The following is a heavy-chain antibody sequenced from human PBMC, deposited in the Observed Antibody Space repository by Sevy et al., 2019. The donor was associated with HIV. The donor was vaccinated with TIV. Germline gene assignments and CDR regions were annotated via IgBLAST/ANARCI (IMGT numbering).Heavy chain of an antibody. J-gene: IGHJ6*02. V-gene: IGHV3-30*18. CDR1: GFTFSSYG. Sequence: GGSLRLSCAASGFTFSSYGMHWVRQAPGKGLEWVAVISYDGSNKYYADSVKGRFTISRDNSKNTLYLQMNSLRAEDTAADYCAKGSPPSSPNYHYYGMDVWGQGTTVTVSS. D-gene: IGHD6-6*01. CDR3: AKGSPPSSPNYHYYGMDV. CDR2: ISYDGSNK.